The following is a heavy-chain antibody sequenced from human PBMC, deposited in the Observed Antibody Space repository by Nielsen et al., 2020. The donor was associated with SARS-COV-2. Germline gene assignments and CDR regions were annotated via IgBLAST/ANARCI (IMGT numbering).Heavy chain of an antibody. CDR1: GFTFSSYA. J-gene: IGHJ3*02. Sequence: GESLKISCAASGFTFSSYAMHWVRQAPGKGLEWVAVISYDGSNKYYADSVKGRFTISRDNSKNTLYLQMNSLKTEDTAVYYCTTDVGDYGRSFDIWGQGTMVTVSS. CDR2: ISYDGSNK. CDR3: TTDVGDYGRSFDI. V-gene: IGHV3-30-3*01. D-gene: IGHD4-17*01.